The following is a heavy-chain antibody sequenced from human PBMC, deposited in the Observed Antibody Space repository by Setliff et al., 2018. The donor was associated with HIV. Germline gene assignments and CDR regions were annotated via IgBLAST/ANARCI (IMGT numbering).Heavy chain of an antibody. CDR3: ARAPPGIQLLTTTNGTYYLDF. J-gene: IGHJ6*02. D-gene: IGHD3-10*01. Sequence: SETLSLTCAVSGYYISGGYYWCWIRQSPGKGLEWIGCIFNSGQTYYNPSLNSRSAISMDTYENQYSLRLTSVTAADTALYFCARAPPGIQLLTTTNGTYYLDFWGQGPRSPSP. CDR2: IFNSGQT. V-gene: IGHV4-38-2*01. CDR1: GYYISGGYY.